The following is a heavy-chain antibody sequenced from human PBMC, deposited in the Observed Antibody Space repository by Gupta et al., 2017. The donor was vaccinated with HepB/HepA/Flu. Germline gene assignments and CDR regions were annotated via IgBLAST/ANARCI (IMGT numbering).Heavy chain of an antibody. V-gene: IGHV3-74*01. Sequence: EVQLVESGRGLVQPGGSLRTSWAASGFTFSSSWMHWVRQAPGKGLVWVSSLNGEGSTTNYADSVRGRFTISRDNTKNTLFLQMNSLRAEDTAVYYCVRALDSWGQGTLVTVSS. CDR2: LNGEGSTT. CDR3: VRALDS. J-gene: IGHJ4*02. CDR1: GFTFSSSW.